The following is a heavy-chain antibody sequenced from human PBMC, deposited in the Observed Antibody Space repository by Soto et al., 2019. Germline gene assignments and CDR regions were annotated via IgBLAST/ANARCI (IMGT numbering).Heavy chain of an antibody. CDR3: ALYRYCDFDY. CDR2: IYWDDDK. CDR1: GFSLSTTGVG. V-gene: IGHV2-5*02. Sequence: QIILKESGPTLVKPTQTLTLTCTFSGFSLSTTGVGVGWIRQPPGKALEWLALIYWDDDKRYSPSLRNRVIITKDTSKNQVVLIMTNMDPVDTATYYCALYRYCDFDYWGQGTLVTVSS. D-gene: IGHD1-26*01. J-gene: IGHJ4*02.